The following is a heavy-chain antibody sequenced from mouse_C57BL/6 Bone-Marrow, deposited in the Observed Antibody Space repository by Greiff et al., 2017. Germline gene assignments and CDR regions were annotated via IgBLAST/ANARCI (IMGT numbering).Heavy chain of an antibody. D-gene: IGHD1-1*01. J-gene: IGHJ2*01. V-gene: IGHV1-81*01. CDR3: ASRDYYGGSFDY. Sequence: QVQLQQSGAELARPGASVKLSCKASGYTFTSYGLSWVKQRTGQGLEWIGEIYPRSGNTYYNEKCKGKATLTADKSSSTAYMELRSLTSEDSAVYFCASRDYYGGSFDYWGQGTTLTVSS. CDR1: GYTFTSYG. CDR2: IYPRSGNT.